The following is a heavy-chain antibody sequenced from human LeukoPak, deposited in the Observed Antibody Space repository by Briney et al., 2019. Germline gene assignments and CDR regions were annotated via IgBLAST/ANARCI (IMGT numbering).Heavy chain of an antibody. CDR2: IKQDGSEK. J-gene: IGHJ4*02. CDR1: GFTFSSYW. V-gene: IGHV3-7*03. CDR3: ARQEPRDYFDY. Sequence: GGSLRLSCAPSGFTFSSYWMSWVRQAPGKGLEWVANIKQDGSEKYYVDSVKGRFTISRDNGKNSLYLQMNSLRAEDTAVYYCARQEPRDYFDYWGQGTLVTVSS. D-gene: IGHD1-26*01.